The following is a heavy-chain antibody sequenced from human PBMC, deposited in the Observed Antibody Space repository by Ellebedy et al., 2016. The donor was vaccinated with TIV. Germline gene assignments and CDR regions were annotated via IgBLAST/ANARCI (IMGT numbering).Heavy chain of an antibody. J-gene: IGHJ4*02. Sequence: GGSLRLSCAASGFTFSNFGMHWVRQAPGKGLEWVAIISYDGNNKYYGDSVKGRFTISRDNSKNTLDLQMNSLRTEDTAMYYCARNPDGYYDFWSGYYKIDGEAFYFDYWGQGTLVTVSS. CDR1: GFTFSNFG. D-gene: IGHD3-3*01. CDR2: ISYDGNNK. CDR3: ARNPDGYYDFWSGYYKIDGEAFYFDY. V-gene: IGHV3-30*03.